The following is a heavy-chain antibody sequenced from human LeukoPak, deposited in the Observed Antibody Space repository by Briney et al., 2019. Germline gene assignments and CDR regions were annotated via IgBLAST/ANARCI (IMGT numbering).Heavy chain of an antibody. CDR2: IYYSGST. CDR3: ARGLDYYDSSGPWYFDY. Sequence: SETLSLTCTVSGGSISSSSYYWGWIRQPPGTGLEWIGSIYYSGSTYYNPSLKSRVTISVDTSKNQFSLKLSSVTAADTAVYYCARGLDYYDSSGPWYFDYWGQGTLVTVSS. J-gene: IGHJ4*02. V-gene: IGHV4-39*01. D-gene: IGHD3-22*01. CDR1: GGSISSSSYY.